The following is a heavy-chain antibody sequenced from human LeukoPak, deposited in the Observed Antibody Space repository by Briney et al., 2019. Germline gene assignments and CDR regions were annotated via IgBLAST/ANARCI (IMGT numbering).Heavy chain of an antibody. V-gene: IGHV4-39*01. Sequence: SETLSLTCTVSGDSISRSNYYGGWIRQTPGKGLEWIGSTYHSGATFYNASLKSRITISVDTSKNQFSLRLDSVTAADTAVYYCAATFYFDATGFPGSDFWGQGTLVTVSS. CDR3: AATFYFDATGFPGSDF. D-gene: IGHD3-9*01. CDR1: GDSISRSNYY. J-gene: IGHJ4*02. CDR2: TYHSGAT.